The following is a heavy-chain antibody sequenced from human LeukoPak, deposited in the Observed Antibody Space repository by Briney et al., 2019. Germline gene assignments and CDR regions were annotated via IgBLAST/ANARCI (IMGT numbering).Heavy chain of an antibody. D-gene: IGHD2-15*01. V-gene: IGHV4-59*01. CDR3: ARTYCSGGSCYSDY. CDR2: IYYSGST. J-gene: IGHJ4*02. Sequence: SETLSLTCTVSGGSISSYYWSWIRQPPGKGLEWIGYIYYSGSTTYNPSPKSRVTISVDTSKHQSSLKLSSVTAADTAVYYCARTYCSGGSCYSDYWGQGTLVTVSS. CDR1: GGSISSYY.